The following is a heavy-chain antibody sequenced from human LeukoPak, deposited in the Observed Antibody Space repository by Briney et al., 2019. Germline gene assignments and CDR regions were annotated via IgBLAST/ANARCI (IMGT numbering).Heavy chain of an antibody. CDR1: GYTFTGYY. CDR3: ARDWGIAAAGQTGYFDY. J-gene: IGHJ4*02. CDR2: INPNSGGT. V-gene: IGHV1-2*02. Sequence: ASVKVSCKASGYTFTGYYMHWVRQAPGQGLEWMGWINPNSGGTNYAQKFQGRVTMTRDTSISTAYMELSRLRSDDTAVYYCARDWGIAAAGQTGYFDYWGQGTLVTVSS. D-gene: IGHD6-13*01.